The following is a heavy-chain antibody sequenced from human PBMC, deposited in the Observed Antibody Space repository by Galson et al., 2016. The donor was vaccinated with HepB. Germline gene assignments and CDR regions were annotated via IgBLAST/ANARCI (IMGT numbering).Heavy chain of an antibody. V-gene: IGHV1-3*01. J-gene: IGHJ4*02. CDR1: GYTFISYV. CDR2: INAGNGHK. D-gene: IGHD5-12*01. CDR3: ARDDPHSVAFYY. Sequence: SVKVSCKASGYTFISYVLYWVRQAPGQRLEWMGWINAGNGHKKYSQKFQGRITISRDTSAKIVYMELSSLRSEDTAIYYCARDDPHSVAFYYWGQGTRVTVS.